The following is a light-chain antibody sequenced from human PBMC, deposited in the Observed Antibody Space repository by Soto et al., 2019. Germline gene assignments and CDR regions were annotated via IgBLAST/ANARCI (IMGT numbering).Light chain of an antibody. CDR3: QQLRTYPYT. CDR1: QTISPN. Sequence: DIHLTQSPSFLSASVGDESTVICRASQTISPNLAWFRQKPGKAPQLLVYPASTLQGGVPSRFSGRGSGTEFSLTISSLQPEDFATYYCQQLRTYPYTFGQGTKLDIK. V-gene: IGKV1-9*01. CDR2: PAS. J-gene: IGKJ2*01.